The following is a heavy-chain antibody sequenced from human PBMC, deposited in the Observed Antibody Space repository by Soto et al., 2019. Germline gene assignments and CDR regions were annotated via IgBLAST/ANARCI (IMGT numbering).Heavy chain of an antibody. CDR1: GGTFSSYA. Sequence: ASVKVSCKASGGTFSSYAISWVRQAPGQGLEWMGGIIPIFGTTTYAQKFQGRVTMTRDTSTSTVYMELSSLRSEDTAVYYCARRSFSSGWDFDYWGQGTLVTVSS. V-gene: IGHV1-69*05. J-gene: IGHJ4*02. CDR2: IIPIFGTT. D-gene: IGHD6-19*01. CDR3: ARRSFSSGWDFDY.